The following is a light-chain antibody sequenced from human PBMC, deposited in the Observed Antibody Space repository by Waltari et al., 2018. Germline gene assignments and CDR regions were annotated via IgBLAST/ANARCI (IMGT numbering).Light chain of an antibody. CDR3: MQRLEFPYT. Sequence: EIVMTQSPATLSVSPGERATLSCTASQSISDSLGWYQQRPGQAPRLLIYGASTRATGIPDRVSGTGSGSNFSLEISRVEAEDVGIYYCMQRLEFPYTFGQGTRLDMK. CDR2: GAS. V-gene: IGKV3D-15*01. J-gene: IGKJ2*01. CDR1: QSISDS.